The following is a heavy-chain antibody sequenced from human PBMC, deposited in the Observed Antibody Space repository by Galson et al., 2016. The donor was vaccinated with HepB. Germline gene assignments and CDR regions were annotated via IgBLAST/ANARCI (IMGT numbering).Heavy chain of an antibody. V-gene: IGHV3-23*01. CDR3: AKNSRAMVNVYYFDY. Sequence: SLRLSCAASGFTFNIYAMGWVRQAPGKGLEWVSHISSSGGSTYYADSVKGRFTISKDSSKNTVYLQMNSLRAEDTAIYYCAKNSRAMVNVYYFDYWGQGTLVTGAS. CDR1: GFTFNIYA. J-gene: IGHJ4*02. D-gene: IGHD5-18*01. CDR2: ISSSGGST.